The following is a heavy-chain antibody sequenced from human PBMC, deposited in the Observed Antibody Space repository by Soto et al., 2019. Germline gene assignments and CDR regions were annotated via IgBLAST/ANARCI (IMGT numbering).Heavy chain of an antibody. D-gene: IGHD6-13*01. V-gene: IGHV3-66*01. Sequence: EVQLVESGGGLVQPGGSLRLSCAASGFTVSSNYMSWVRQAPGKGLEWVSVIYSGGSTYYADSVKGRFTISRDNSKNTLYLQMNSLRAEDTAVYYCARDSQRWDGMDVWGQGTTVTVSS. CDR2: IYSGGST. J-gene: IGHJ6*02. CDR1: GFTVSSNY. CDR3: ARDSQRWDGMDV.